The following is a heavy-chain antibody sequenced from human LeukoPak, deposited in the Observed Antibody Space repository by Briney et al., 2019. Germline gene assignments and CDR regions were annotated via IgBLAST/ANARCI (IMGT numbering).Heavy chain of an antibody. Sequence: SSETLSLTCSVSGDSMRGHYWTWIRQPPGKGLEWIGYIYSSGSTNYKLSLKTRVTISEDPSKNQFSLRLASVTTADTGVYYCARVPTIYGVDMYYFDYWGQGTLVTVPS. J-gene: IGHJ4*02. V-gene: IGHV4-59*11. D-gene: IGHD3-3*01. CDR3: ARVPTIYGVDMYYFDY. CDR1: GDSMRGHY. CDR2: IYSSGST.